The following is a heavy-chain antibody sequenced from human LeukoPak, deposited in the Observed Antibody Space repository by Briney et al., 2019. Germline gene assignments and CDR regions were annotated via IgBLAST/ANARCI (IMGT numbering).Heavy chain of an antibody. CDR1: GFTFSSYS. J-gene: IGHJ6*02. Sequence: PGGSLRLSCAASGFTFSSYSMNWVRQAPGKGLEWVSYISSSSSTIYYADSVKGRFTISRDNAKNSLYLQMNSLRSEDTAVYYCARDPRGQPNGMDVWGQGTTVTVSS. D-gene: IGHD1-1*01. V-gene: IGHV3-48*04. CDR2: ISSSSSTI. CDR3: ARDPRGQPNGMDV.